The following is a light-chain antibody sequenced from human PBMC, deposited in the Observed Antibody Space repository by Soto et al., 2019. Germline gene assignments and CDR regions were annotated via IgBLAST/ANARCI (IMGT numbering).Light chain of an antibody. Sequence: AIQMTQFPSSLSASVRDRVTVTCRASQDIRNDLGWYQQKPGKAPKLLIYAASSLQSGVPSRLSGSGSGTQLTLTISSLQPEDVATYYCLQNYNYPWTFGQGTKVDIK. CDR1: QDIRND. J-gene: IGKJ1*01. CDR3: LQNYNYPWT. V-gene: IGKV1-6*01. CDR2: AAS.